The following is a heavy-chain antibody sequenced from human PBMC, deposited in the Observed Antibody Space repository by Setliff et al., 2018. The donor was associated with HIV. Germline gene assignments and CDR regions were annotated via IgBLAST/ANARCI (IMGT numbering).Heavy chain of an antibody. CDR1: GGSISSSSYY. CDR3: ARYRYYYDSSGYGRWFDP. V-gene: IGHV4-39*01. Sequence: SETLSLTCTVSGGSISSSSYYWGWIRQPPGKGLERIGNIYYSGSTYYNPSLKSRVTISVDTSENQFSLRLNSVTAADTAVYYCARYRYYYDSSGYGRWFDPWGQGTLVTVSS. CDR2: IYYSGST. D-gene: IGHD3-22*01. J-gene: IGHJ5*02.